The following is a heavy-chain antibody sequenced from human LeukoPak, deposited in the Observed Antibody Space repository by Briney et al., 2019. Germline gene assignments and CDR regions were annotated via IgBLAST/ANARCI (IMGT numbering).Heavy chain of an antibody. D-gene: IGHD6-13*01. V-gene: IGHV3-23*01. CDR1: GFTFSIYA. J-gene: IGHJ4*02. CDR3: AKGSSSWYYFDY. CDR2: LSGSGDST. Sequence: GGSLRLSCAASGFTFSIYAMSWVRQAPGKGLEWVSTLSGSGDSTYYADSVKGRFTISRDNSKNTLYLQMNSLRAEDTAVYYCAKGSSSWYYFDYWGQGTLVTVSS.